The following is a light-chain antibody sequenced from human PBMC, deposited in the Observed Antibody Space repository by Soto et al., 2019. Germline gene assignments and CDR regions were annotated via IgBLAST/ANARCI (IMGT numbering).Light chain of an antibody. CDR1: QGIGTY. V-gene: IGKV1-9*01. CDR3: QQVDSCPRT. J-gene: IGKJ1*01. Sequence: IHLTHSPSSLSASVLDRFIVTFRASQGIGTYLVWYQQKSGKAPTVLIYASSTLQTGVPSRFSGSGSGTDFSLTISSLHPEDVATYYCQQVDSCPRTFGQGTKVDIK. CDR2: ASS.